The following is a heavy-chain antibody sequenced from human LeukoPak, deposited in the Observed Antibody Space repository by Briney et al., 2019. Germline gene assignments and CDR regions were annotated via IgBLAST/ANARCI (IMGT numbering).Heavy chain of an antibody. D-gene: IGHD1-14*01. CDR1: GFTFSSYE. J-gene: IGHJ4*02. CDR2: ISPSGTDI. CDR3: SRDPRNLDY. Sequence: PGGSLRLSCAASGFTFSSYEMNWVRQAPGKGLESVSYISPSGTDISYADSVKGRFTISGDNAKNSLYLQMNSLRAEDTAVYYCSRDPRNLDYWGQGTLVTVSS. V-gene: IGHV3-48*03.